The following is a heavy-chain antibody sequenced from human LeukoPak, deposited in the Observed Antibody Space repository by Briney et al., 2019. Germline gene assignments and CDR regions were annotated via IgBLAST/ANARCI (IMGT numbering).Heavy chain of an antibody. J-gene: IGHJ4*02. CDR1: GYTFTSYG. CDR2: ISAYNGNT. CDR3: ARGALVGATTHFDY. Sequence: AASVKVSCKASGYTFTSYGISWVRQAPGQGLEWMGWISAYNGNTNYAQELQGRVTMTTDTSTSTAYMELRSLRSDDTAVYYCARGALVGATTHFDYWGQGTLVTVSS. D-gene: IGHD1-26*01. V-gene: IGHV1-18*01.